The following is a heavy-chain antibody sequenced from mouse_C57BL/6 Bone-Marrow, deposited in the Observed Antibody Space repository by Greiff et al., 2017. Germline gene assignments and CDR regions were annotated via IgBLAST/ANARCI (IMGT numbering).Heavy chain of an antibody. V-gene: IGHV8-8*01. Sequence: QVTLKESGPGILQPSQTLSLTCSFSGFSLSTFGMGVGWIRQPSGKGLEWLAHIWWDDDKYYNPVLKSRLTISKDTSKNQVFLEIANVDTEDTATCYCACSWYYDSSSWFAYWGQGTLVTVSA. D-gene: IGHD1-1*01. CDR3: ACSWYYDSSSWFAY. CDR2: IWWDDDK. J-gene: IGHJ3*01. CDR1: GFSLSTFGMG.